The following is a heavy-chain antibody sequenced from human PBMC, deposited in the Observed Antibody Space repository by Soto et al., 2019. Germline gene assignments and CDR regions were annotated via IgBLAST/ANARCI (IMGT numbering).Heavy chain of an antibody. V-gene: IGHV1-2*04. CDR3: ARVSSSWRNKQKGPPKNHYYYYGMDV. J-gene: IGHJ6*02. CDR1: GYTFTGYY. D-gene: IGHD6-13*01. CDR2: INPNSGGT. Sequence: ASVKVSCKASGYTFTGYYMHWVRQAPGQGLEWMGWINPNSGGTNYAQKFQGWVTMTRDTSISTAYMELSRLRSDDTAVYYCARVSSSWRNKQKGPPKNHYYYYGMDVWGQGTTVTVSS.